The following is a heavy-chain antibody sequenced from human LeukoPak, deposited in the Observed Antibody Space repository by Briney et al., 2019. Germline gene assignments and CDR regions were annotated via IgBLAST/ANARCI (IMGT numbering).Heavy chain of an antibody. CDR3: ASDPRDGGQNV. V-gene: IGHV3-30*04. J-gene: IGHJ6*04. Sequence: PGGSLRLSCAASGFTFSSYVMHWVRQAPGKGLEWVAIISYDGSNEYHADSVKGRFTISRDNSKNTLYLQMNSLRPEDSAVYYCASDPRDGGQNVWGKGTMVTVSS. CDR1: GFTFSSYV. D-gene: IGHD5-24*01. CDR2: ISYDGSNE.